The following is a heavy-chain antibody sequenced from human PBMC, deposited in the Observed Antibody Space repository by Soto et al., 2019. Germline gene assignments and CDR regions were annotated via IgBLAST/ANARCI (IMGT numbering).Heavy chain of an antibody. V-gene: IGHV4-30-4*01. CDR2: IYDSGST. Sequence: LSLTCTVSGGSISGGIGGLYYWSWIRQPPGKGLDWIGYIYDSGSTYYNPSLKSRVTISVDTSKNQFSLRLSSVTAADTAVYYCARGQGTMVRGAKLRDDGLAPWGQGPLVTVSS. D-gene: IGHD3-10*01. CDR1: GGSISGGIGGLYY. J-gene: IGHJ5*02. CDR3: ARGQGTMVRGAKLRDDGLAP.